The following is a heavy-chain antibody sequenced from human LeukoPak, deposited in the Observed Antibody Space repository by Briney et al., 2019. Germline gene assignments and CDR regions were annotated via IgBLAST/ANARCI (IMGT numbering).Heavy chain of an antibody. CDR2: ISAYNGNT. CDR1: GYTFTSYG. V-gene: IGHV1-18*01. J-gene: IGHJ6*02. Sequence: GASVKVSCKASGYTFTSYGISWVRQAPGQGLEWMGWISAYNGNTNYAQKLQGRVTMTRNTSISTAYMELSSLRSEDTAVYYCAIRGACSITNCYGMYYCYGLDIWGQGTTVTVSS. D-gene: IGHD2-2*01. CDR3: AIRGACSITNCYGMYYCYGLDI.